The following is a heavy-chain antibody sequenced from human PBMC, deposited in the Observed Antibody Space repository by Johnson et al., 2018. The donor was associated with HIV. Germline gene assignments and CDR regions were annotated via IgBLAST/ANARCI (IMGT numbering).Heavy chain of an antibody. CDR2: ISFAGVKT. V-gene: IGHV3-33*08. Sequence: QVQLVESGGGVVQPGRPLRLSCAASGFSFSNYGTAWVRQAPGKGLEWVAVISFAGVKTYYADSVKGRFTISRDNAKNSLYVQMNSLRAEDTAVYYCARDRHCGGDCYTDDAFDIWGQGTMVTVSS. CDR1: GFSFSNYG. CDR3: ARDRHCGGDCYTDDAFDI. J-gene: IGHJ3*02. D-gene: IGHD2-21*02.